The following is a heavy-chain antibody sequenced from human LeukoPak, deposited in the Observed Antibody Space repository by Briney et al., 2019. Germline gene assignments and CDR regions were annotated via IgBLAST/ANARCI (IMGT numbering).Heavy chain of an antibody. V-gene: IGHV4-61*01. D-gene: IGHD2-15*01. J-gene: IGHJ3*02. CDR3: ARYCTGANCYSNRGAFGI. CDR2: ISYSGNI. Sequence: PSETLSLTCTVSGGSVSGDPYYWSWIRQPPGKGPEWIGHISYSGNINSNPSLRSRVTASVDPSKNQFSLKLSSVTAADTAVYYCARYCTGANCYSNRGAFGIWGRGTMVTVSS. CDR1: GGSVSGDPYY.